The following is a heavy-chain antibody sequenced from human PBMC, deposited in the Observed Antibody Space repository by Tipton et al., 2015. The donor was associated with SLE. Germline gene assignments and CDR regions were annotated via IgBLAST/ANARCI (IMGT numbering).Heavy chain of an antibody. CDR1: GGTFSSYA. CDR2: IIPIFGTA. D-gene: IGHD6-13*01. Sequence: QLVQSGAEVKKPGSSMNVSCKASGGTFSSYAISWVRQAPGQGLEWMGGIIPIFGTATYAQNFQGRVSITADESTGTAYMELSSLRSEDTAVYYCATVVAAAGPPGEYLHHWGQGTLVTVSS. CDR3: ATVVAAAGPPGEYLHH. J-gene: IGHJ1*01. V-gene: IGHV1-69*01.